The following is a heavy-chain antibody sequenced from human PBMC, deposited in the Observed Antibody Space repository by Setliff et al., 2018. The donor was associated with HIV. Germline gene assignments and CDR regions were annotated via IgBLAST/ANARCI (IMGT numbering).Heavy chain of an antibody. J-gene: IGHJ4*02. D-gene: IGHD6-6*01. CDR2: IFYSGST. Sequence: SETLSLTCTVSGGSISSYYWTWIRQPPGEGLEYVGHIFYSGSTNYNPSLKSRVTISLDTSKNQFSLKLSSVTAADTAVYYCARLVGGDSSSSFFFDYWGQGTLVTVSS. V-gene: IGHV4-59*08. CDR3: ARLVGGDSSSSFFFDY. CDR1: GGSISSYY.